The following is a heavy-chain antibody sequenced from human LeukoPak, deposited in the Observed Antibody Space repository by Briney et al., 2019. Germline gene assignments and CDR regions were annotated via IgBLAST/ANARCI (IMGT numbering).Heavy chain of an antibody. Sequence: NPSETLSLTCTVSGGSISSGSYYWSWIRQPAGKGLEWIGRIYTSGSTNYNPSLKSRVTISVDTSKNQFSLKLSSVTAADTAVYYYARVLEQPFGELNFDYWGQGTLVTVSS. V-gene: IGHV4-61*02. J-gene: IGHJ4*02. CDR3: ARVLEQPFGELNFDY. CDR1: GGSISSGSYY. CDR2: IYTSGST. D-gene: IGHD3-10*01.